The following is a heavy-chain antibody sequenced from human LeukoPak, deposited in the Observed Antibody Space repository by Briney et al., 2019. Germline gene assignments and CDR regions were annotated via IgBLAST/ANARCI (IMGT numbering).Heavy chain of an antibody. Sequence: PSETLSLTCTVSDGSVSSGSYYWSWIRQPPGKGLEWIGYIYYSGSTNYNPSLKSRVTISVDTSKNQFSLKLSSVTAADTAVYYCAKIPVRSGSYFQHWGQGTLVTVSS. CDR2: IYYSGST. CDR3: AKIPVRSGSYFQH. D-gene: IGHD1-26*01. CDR1: DGSVSSGSYY. J-gene: IGHJ1*01. V-gene: IGHV4-61*01.